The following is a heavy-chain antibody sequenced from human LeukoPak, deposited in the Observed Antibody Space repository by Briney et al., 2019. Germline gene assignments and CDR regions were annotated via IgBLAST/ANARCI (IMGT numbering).Heavy chain of an antibody. V-gene: IGHV1-2*02. CDR2: INPNGGVT. J-gene: IGHJ4*02. CDR1: GYTFTGYY. CDR3: ARDMTTVTRGGDY. D-gene: IGHD4-17*01. Sequence: GASVKVSCKASGYTFTGYYLHWVRQAPGQGLEWMGWINPNGGVTNYAQKFQGRVTMTRDTSITTAYMELSRLRSDDTALYYCARDMTTVTRGGDYWGQGTLVTVSS.